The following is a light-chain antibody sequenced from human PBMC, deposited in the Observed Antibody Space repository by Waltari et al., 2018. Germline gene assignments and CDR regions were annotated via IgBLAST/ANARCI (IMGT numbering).Light chain of an antibody. J-gene: IGKJ4*01. CDR1: QAISTF. CDR3: QQLNSFPVT. CDR2: GAS. V-gene: IGKV1-9*01. Sequence: IQLTQSPSSLSASVGDRVTITCRASQAISTFLPGYQQKPGKAPKLLIYGASTLQSGVPSRFSGSGSGTDFTLTISSLQPEDFATYYCQQLNSFPVTFGGGTKVEV.